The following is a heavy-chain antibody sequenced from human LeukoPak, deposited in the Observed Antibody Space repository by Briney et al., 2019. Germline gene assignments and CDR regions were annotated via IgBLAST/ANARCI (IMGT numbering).Heavy chain of an antibody. Sequence: PGGSLRLSCAASGFNFNTYTINWVRQAPGKGLEWVSSISSDSSYIYYADAVHGRFTVFRDNAKYSLYLQMNSLRAEDTAVYYCASRLRGRYFDLWGRGTLVTVSS. CDR3: ASRLRGRYFDL. V-gene: IGHV3-21*01. CDR2: ISSDSSYI. J-gene: IGHJ2*01. D-gene: IGHD2-15*01. CDR1: GFNFNTYT.